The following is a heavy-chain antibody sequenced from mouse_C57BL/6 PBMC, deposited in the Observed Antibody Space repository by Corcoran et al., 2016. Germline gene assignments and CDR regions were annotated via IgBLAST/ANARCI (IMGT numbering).Heavy chain of an antibody. CDR2: INPNNGGT. V-gene: IGHV1-26*01. J-gene: IGHJ3*01. CDR1: GYTFIDYY. CDR3: AEDSY. Sequence: EVQLQQSGPELVKPGASVKISCKASGYTFIDYYMNWVKQSHGKSLEWIGDINPNNGGTSYNQKFKGKATLTVDKSSSTAYMELRSLTSEDSAVYYCAEDSYWGQGTLVTVSA.